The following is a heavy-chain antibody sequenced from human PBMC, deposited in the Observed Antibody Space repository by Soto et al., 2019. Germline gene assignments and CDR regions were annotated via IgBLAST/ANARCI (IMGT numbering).Heavy chain of an antibody. CDR3: ARSESDYGDYSY. J-gene: IGHJ4*02. CDR1: GYTFTSYY. V-gene: IGHV1-46*01. CDR2: INPSGGST. Sequence: GASVKVSCKASGYTFTSYYMHWVRQAPGQGLEWMGIINPSGGSTSYTQKFQGRVTMTRDTSTSTVYMELSSLRSEDTAVYYCARSESDYGDYSYWGQGTLVTVSS. D-gene: IGHD4-17*01.